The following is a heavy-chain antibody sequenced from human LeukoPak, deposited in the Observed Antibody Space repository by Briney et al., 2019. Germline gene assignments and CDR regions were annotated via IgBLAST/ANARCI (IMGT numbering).Heavy chain of an antibody. D-gene: IGHD6-13*01. V-gene: IGHV4-4*02. CDR3: ASRLAAGFDY. J-gene: IGHJ4*02. CDR2: IYHSGST. CDR1: GGSISSSKW. Sequence: SGTLSLTCAVSGGSISSSKWWSCVRQPPGKGLEWIGEIYHSGSTNYNPSLKSRVTISIDKSKNEFSLNLSSVTAADTAVYYCASRLAAGFDYWGQGALVTVSS.